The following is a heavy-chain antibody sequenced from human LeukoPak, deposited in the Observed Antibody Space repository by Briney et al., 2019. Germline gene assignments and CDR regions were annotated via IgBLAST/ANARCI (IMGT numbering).Heavy chain of an antibody. CDR2: INAGNGNT. CDR3: ARESGIAVAKLTSDY. V-gene: IGHV1-3*01. CDR1: GYTFTSYA. Sequence: ASVKVSCKASGYTFTSYAMHWVRQAPGQRLEWMGWINAGNGNTKYSQKFQGRVIITRDTSASTAYMELSSLRSEDTAVYYCARESGIAVAKLTSDYWGQGTLVTVSS. J-gene: IGHJ4*02. D-gene: IGHD6-19*01.